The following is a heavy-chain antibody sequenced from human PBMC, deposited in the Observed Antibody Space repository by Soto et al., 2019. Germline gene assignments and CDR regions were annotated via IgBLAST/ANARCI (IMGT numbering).Heavy chain of an antibody. D-gene: IGHD3-10*01. CDR2: INHSGST. CDR1: GASFSGYY. V-gene: IGHV4-34*01. J-gene: IGHJ5*02. Sequence: PSDTLSLTCAVYGASFSGYYWSWIRQPPGKGLEWIGEINHSGSTNYNPSLKSRVSISVDTSKNQFSLKLSSVTAADTAVYYCARSYMVRGVANWFDPWGQG. CDR3: ARSYMVRGVANWFDP.